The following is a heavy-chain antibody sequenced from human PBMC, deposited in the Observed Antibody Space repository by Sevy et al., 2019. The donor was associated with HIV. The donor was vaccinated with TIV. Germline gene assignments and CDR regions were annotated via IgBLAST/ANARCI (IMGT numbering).Heavy chain of an antibody. V-gene: IGHV3-30*04. CDR3: AKEGYSSGYAEAFNI. CDR2: VSFHGGSQ. D-gene: IGHD3-22*01. Sequence: GGSLRLSCSASGFSFSTSVMHWVRQAPGKGLEWVALVSFHGGSQYPSDSVKGRFTISRDNSKNTLYLQLNSLRPEDTGVYYCAKEGYSSGYAEAFNIWGQGTLVTVSS. J-gene: IGHJ3*02. CDR1: GFSFSTSV.